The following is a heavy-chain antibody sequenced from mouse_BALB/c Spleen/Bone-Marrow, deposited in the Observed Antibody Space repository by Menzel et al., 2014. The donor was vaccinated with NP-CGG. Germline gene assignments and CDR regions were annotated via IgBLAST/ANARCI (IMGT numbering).Heavy chain of an antibody. CDR1: GYAFTNYL. J-gene: IGHJ4*01. Sequence: QVQLKESGAELVRPGTSVKVSCKASGYAFTNYLIEWVKQRPGQGLEWIGVINPGSGATDYNEKFKGEATLTADKSSSTAYMHLSSLTSDDSAVYFCAREHGDYWGQGTSVTVSS. V-gene: IGHV1-54*01. CDR3: AREHGDY. CDR2: INPGSGAT.